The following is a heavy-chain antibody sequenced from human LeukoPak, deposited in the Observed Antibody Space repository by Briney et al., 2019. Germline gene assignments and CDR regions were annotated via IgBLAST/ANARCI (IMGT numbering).Heavy chain of an antibody. J-gene: IGHJ4*02. CDR3: VKNGWLDY. CDR2: ISTSGDST. CDR1: GFTFSSQN. D-gene: IGHD6-19*01. V-gene: IGHV3-21*06. Sequence: PGGSLRLSCAASGFTFSSQNMNWARQAPGKGLEWVAYISTSGDSTKYADSVEGRLTISRDNAENSLYLLMNSLRVEDTAVYYCVKNGWLDYWGQGILVTVSS.